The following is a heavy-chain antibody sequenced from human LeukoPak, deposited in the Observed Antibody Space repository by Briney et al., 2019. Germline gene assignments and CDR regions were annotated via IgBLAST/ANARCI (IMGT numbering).Heavy chain of an antibody. CDR1: GYTFTSYG. CDR2: ISAYNGNT. Sequence: ASVKVSCKASGYTFTSYGISWVRQAPGQGLEWMGWISAYNGNTNYAQKLQGRVTMTTDTSTSTAYMELRSLRSDDTAVYYCARDFTWIQLWLPVVSYYYYYGMDVWGQGTTVTVSS. CDR3: ARDFTWIQLWLPVVSYYYYYGMDV. J-gene: IGHJ6*02. V-gene: IGHV1-18*01. D-gene: IGHD5-18*01.